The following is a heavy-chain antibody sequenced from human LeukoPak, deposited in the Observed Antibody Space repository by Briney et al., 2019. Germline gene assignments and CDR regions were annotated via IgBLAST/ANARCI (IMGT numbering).Heavy chain of an antibody. CDR3: ARAMANDAFDI. CDR1: GFTFSSYA. V-gene: IGHV3-66*01. J-gene: IGHJ3*02. CDR2: IYSGGST. D-gene: IGHD5-12*01. Sequence: GGSLRLSCAASGFTFSSYAMSWIRQAPGRGLEWASVIYSGGSTYYADSVKGRFTISRDNSKNTLYLQMNSLRAEDTAVYYCARAMANDAFDIWGQGTMVTVSS.